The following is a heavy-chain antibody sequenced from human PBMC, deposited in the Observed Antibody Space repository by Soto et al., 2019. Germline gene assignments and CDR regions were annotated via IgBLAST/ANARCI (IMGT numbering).Heavy chain of an antibody. CDR2: ISHSGIT. CDR3: ARVRYDRSGFDH. J-gene: IGHJ4*02. D-gene: IGHD3-22*01. Sequence: QVQLQESGPGLVRPSGALSVTCAVSGDSISRSHWWSWVRQSPGKGLVWIGEISHSGITNYNPSLKSRVSISGDKSKNQLSLKLTSVTAADTAVYYCARVRYDRSGFDHWGQGTLVSVSS. V-gene: IGHV4-4*02. CDR1: GDSISRSHW.